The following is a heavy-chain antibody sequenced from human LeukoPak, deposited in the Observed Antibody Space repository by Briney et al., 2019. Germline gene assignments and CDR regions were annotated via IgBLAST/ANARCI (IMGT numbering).Heavy chain of an antibody. CDR1: GFTFSSYG. J-gene: IGHJ4*02. CDR2: IRYDGSNK. D-gene: IGHD1-26*01. Sequence: PGGSLRLSCAASGFTFSSYGMHWVRQAPGKGLEWVAFIRYDGSNKYYADSVKGRFTISRDNSKNTLYLQMNSLRAEDTAVYYCAKDRVVGATIPFYYWGQGTLVTVSS. CDR3: AKDRVVGATIPFYY. V-gene: IGHV3-30*02.